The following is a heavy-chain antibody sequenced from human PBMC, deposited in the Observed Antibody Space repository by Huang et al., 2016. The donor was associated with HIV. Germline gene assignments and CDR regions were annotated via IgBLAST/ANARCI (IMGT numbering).Heavy chain of an antibody. D-gene: IGHD2-15*01. V-gene: IGHV1-24*01. CDR1: GYTVSELS. CDR2: FDREEGET. Sequence: QVQLVESGAELKKPGASVRVSCKVSGYTVSELSLHWVRQAPEKGLEWMGGFDREEGETSIAQRWQDRVTMTEEPSTDTAYMELSSRRPEDTAVYYCATSTPDVGAGVLRSAFDIWGQGTMVTISS. CDR3: ATSTPDVGAGVLRSAFDI. J-gene: IGHJ3*02.